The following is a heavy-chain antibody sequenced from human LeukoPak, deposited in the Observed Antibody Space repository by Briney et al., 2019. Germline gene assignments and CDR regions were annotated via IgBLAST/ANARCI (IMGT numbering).Heavy chain of an antibody. D-gene: IGHD3-10*01. Sequence: PSETLSLTCAVYGGSFSGYYWSWIRQPPGKGLEWIGEINHSGSTNYNPSLKSRVTISVDTSKNQFSLKLSSVTAADTAVYYCARGPPITMVRGVIVAADYWGQGTLVTVSS. CDR1: GGSFSGYY. CDR2: INHSGST. CDR3: ARGPPITMVRGVIVAADY. J-gene: IGHJ4*02. V-gene: IGHV4-34*01.